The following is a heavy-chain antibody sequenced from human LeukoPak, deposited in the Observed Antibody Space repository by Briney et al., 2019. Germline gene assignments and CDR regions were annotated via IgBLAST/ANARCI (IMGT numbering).Heavy chain of an antibody. V-gene: IGHV3-33*01. CDR2: IWYDGSNK. CDR1: GFTFSSYG. D-gene: IGHD3-22*01. CDR3: ATAPDSSGYFDAFDI. J-gene: IGHJ3*02. Sequence: PGGSLRLSCAASGFTFSSYGMHWVRQAPGKGLEWVAVIWYDGSNKYYADSVKGRFTISRDNSKNTLYLQMNSLRAEDTAVYYCATAPDSSGYFDAFDIWGQGTMVTVSS.